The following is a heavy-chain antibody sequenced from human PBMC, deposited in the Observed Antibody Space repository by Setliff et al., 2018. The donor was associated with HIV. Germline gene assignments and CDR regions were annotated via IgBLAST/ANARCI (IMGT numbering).Heavy chain of an antibody. Sequence: SETLSLTCTVSGDSISSSYYYWSWIRQPPGKGLEWIGEINHSGSTNYKLSLKSRVTMSVDTSKNQFSLKLGSVTAADTAVYYCARGPGLWFEDWGQGTPVTVSS. CDR2: INHSGST. J-gene: IGHJ5*02. CDR1: GDSISSSYYY. D-gene: IGHD4-17*01. V-gene: IGHV4-39*07. CDR3: ARGPGLWFED.